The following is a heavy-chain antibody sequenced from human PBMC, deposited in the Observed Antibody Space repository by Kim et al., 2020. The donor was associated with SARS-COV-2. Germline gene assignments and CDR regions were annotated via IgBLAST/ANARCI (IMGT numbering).Heavy chain of an antibody. CDR1: GYTVTELS. Sequence: ASVKVSCKVSGYTVTELSMHWVRQAPGKGLEWMGGFDPEDGETIYAQKFQGRVTMTEDTSTDTAYMELSSLRSEDTAVYYCATPGGITMVRGVSWPTFDYWGQGTLVTVSS. CDR2: FDPEDGET. V-gene: IGHV1-24*01. J-gene: IGHJ4*02. CDR3: ATPGGITMVRGVSWPTFDY. D-gene: IGHD3-10*01.